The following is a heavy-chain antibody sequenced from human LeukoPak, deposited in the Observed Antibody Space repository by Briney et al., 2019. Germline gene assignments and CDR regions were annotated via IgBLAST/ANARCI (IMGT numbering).Heavy chain of an antibody. CDR2: ISSGSSYI. J-gene: IGHJ5*02. Sequence: PGGSLRLSCAASGFTFSTYMMTWVRQAPGKGLEWISSISSGSSYIHYADQVKGRFTISRDNAKNSLYLQMNSLRAEDTAVYYCARENYSSGWSWGQGTLVTVSS. V-gene: IGHV3-21*01. CDR3: ARENYSSGWS. CDR1: GFTFSTYM. D-gene: IGHD6-19*01.